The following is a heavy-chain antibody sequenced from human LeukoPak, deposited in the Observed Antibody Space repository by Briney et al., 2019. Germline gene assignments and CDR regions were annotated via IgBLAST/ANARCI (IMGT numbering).Heavy chain of an antibody. CDR1: GGSISSSSYY. CDR3: ARESRDGYNSNFDY. D-gene: IGHD5-24*01. V-gene: IGHV4-39*07. Sequence: PSETLSLTCTVSGGSISSSSYYWGWIRQPPGKGLEWIGSIYYSGSTYYNPSLKSRVTISVDTSKNQFSLKLSSVTAADTAVYYCARESRDGYNSNFDYWGQGTLVTVSS. J-gene: IGHJ4*02. CDR2: IYYSGST.